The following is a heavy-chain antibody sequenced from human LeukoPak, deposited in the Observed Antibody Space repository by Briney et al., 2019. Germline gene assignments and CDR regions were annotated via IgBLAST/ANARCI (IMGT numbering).Heavy chain of an antibody. Sequence: GASVKVSCKASGYTFTTYDINWVRQAPGQGLEWMGWISAYNGNTNYAQKLQGRVTKTTDTSTSTAYMELRSLRSDDTAVYYCARGYCGSTSCFNFDYWGQGTLVTVSS. D-gene: IGHD2-2*01. CDR2: ISAYNGNT. CDR1: GYTFTTYD. J-gene: IGHJ4*02. CDR3: ARGYCGSTSCFNFDY. V-gene: IGHV1-18*01.